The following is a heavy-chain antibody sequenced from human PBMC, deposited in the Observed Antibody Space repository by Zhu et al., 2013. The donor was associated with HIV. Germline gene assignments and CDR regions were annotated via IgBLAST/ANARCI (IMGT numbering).Heavy chain of an antibody. Sequence: QVQLQESGPGLVKPSETLSLTCTVSGGSISSSSYYWGWIRQPPGKGLEWIGSIYYSGSTYYNPSLKSRVTISEDTSKNQFSLKLSSVTAADTAVYYCARGDWDMTTVTPYYFDYWGQGTLVTVSS. D-gene: IGHD4-4*01. CDR2: IYYSGST. J-gene: IGHJ4*02. V-gene: IGHV4-39*07. CDR3: ARGDWDMTTVTPYYFDY. CDR1: GGSISSSSYY.